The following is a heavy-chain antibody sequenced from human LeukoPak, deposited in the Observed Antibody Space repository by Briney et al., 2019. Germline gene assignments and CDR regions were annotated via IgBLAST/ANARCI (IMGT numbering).Heavy chain of an antibody. CDR3: ATVRTDIVVVPAAIRVSRWFDP. CDR2: IYSSCSTI. CDR1: GFTFSDYY. D-gene: IGHD2-2*01. J-gene: IGHJ5*02. V-gene: IGHV3-11*04. Sequence: PGGSLRLSCSASGFTFSDYYLSLIRQAPGKGLEWVSYIYSSCSTIYYADSVKGRFTISRDNAKNSLYLQMNSLRAEDTAVYYCATVRTDIVVVPAAIRVSRWFDPWGQGTLVTVSS.